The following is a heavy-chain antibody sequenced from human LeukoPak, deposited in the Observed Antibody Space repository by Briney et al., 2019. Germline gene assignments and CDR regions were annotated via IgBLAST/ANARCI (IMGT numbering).Heavy chain of an antibody. CDR1: GFTFSSYS. J-gene: IGHJ4*02. CDR2: ISSSSSTI. Sequence: GGSLRLSCAASGFTFSSYSMNWVRQAPGKGLEWVSYISSSSSTIYYADSLKGRFTISRDNAKNSLYLQMNSLRAEDTAVYYCARDRITYCSGGSCSYFDSWGQGTLVTVSS. V-gene: IGHV3-48*04. CDR3: ARDRITYCSGGSCSYFDS. D-gene: IGHD2-15*01.